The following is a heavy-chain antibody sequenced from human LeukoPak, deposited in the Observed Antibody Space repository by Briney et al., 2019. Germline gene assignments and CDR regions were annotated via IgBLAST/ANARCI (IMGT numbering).Heavy chain of an antibody. Sequence: SETLSLTCTVSGGSISSYYWSWIRQPPGKGLEWIGYIYYSGSTNYNPSLKSRVTISVDTSKNQFSLKLSSVTAADTAVYYCARGGFTPDAFDIWGRGTMVTVSS. D-gene: IGHD2-15*01. V-gene: IGHV4-59*01. CDR2: IYYSGST. CDR3: ARGGFTPDAFDI. CDR1: GGSISSYY. J-gene: IGHJ3*02.